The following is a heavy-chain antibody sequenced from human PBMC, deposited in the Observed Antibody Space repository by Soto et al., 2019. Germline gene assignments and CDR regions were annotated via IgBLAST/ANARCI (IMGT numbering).Heavy chain of an antibody. CDR2: IIPIFGTA. Sequence: PVKVSCKASGGTFSSYAISWVRQSPVQGLEWMGGIIPIFGTANYAQKFQGRVTITADESTSTAYMELSSLRSEDTAVYYCARPETYYYDSSGYKLDYWGQGTLVTVSS. V-gene: IGHV1-69*13. J-gene: IGHJ4*02. CDR3: ARPETYYYDSSGYKLDY. CDR1: GGTFSSYA. D-gene: IGHD3-22*01.